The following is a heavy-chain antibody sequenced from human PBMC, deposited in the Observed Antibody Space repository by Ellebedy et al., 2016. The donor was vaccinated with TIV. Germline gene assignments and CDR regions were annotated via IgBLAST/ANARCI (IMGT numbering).Heavy chain of an antibody. J-gene: IGHJ6*02. D-gene: IGHD3-22*01. CDR1: GFIFNNAW. V-gene: IGHV3-15*07. CDR3: AMTVAPTSTNYGMDV. CDR2: IKSRTVGGTA. Sequence: GESLKISCAGAGFIFNNAWMNWVRQTPEKGLEWVGRIKSRTVGGTADYAAPVKGRFTISRDDSKNTLYLQMNSLKTEDTAVYYCAMTVAPTSTNYGMDVWGQGTTVTVSS.